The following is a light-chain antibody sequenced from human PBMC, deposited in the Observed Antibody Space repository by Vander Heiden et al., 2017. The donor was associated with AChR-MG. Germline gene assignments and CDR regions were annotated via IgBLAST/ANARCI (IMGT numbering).Light chain of an antibody. CDR1: SSDVGGYNY. CDR2: DVS. CDR3: NSYTRTSAWV. V-gene: IGLV2-14*03. J-gene: IGLJ3*02. Sequence: QSALTQPASVSGSPGQSITISCAGTSSDVGGYNYVAWCQQQPGKAPKLIIYDVSKRPSGVSNRFSGSKSGNTASLTISGLQSEDEADYYCNSYTRTSAWVFGGGTKVTVL.